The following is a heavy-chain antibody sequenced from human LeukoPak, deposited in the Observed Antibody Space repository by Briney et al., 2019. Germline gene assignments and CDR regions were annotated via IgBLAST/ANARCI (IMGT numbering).Heavy chain of an antibody. CDR1: GFTFSSYE. CDR3: AELGITMIGGV. J-gene: IGHJ6*04. D-gene: IGHD3-10*02. Sequence: GGSLRLSCKASGFTFSSYEMNWVRQAPGKGLEWVSYISSSGSTIYYADSVKGRFTISRDNAKNSLYLQMNSLRAEDTAVYYCAELGITMIGGVWGKGTTVTISS. V-gene: IGHV3-48*03. CDR2: ISSSGSTI.